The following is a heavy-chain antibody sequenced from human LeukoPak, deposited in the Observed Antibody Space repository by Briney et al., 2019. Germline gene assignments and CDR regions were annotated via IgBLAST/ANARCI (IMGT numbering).Heavy chain of an antibody. CDR2: IFYSGTT. CDR1: GGSISSTSYF. Sequence: SETLSLTCTVSGGSISSTSYFWGWIRQPPGKGLEWIGTIFYSGTTYYNPSLKSRVTISVDTSKNQFSLKLSSVTAADKAVYYCARVVRPAVTIFGVAPRPVYYYMDVWGKGTTVTVSS. V-gene: IGHV4-39*01. J-gene: IGHJ6*03. D-gene: IGHD3-3*01. CDR3: ARVVRPAVTIFGVAPRPVYYYMDV.